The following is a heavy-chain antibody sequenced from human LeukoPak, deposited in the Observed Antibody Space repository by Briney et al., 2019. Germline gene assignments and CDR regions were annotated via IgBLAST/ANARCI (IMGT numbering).Heavy chain of an antibody. J-gene: IGHJ4*02. CDR1: GFTFSSYW. CDR2: INTDGSTT. Sequence: PGGSLRLSCAASGFTFSSYWMHWVRQAPGKGLVWVSRINTDGSTTTYVDSVKGRFTISRDNAKNTLYLQMNSLRAEDTAVHYCARRPVPAATNFFFDYWGQGTLVTVSS. V-gene: IGHV3-74*01. D-gene: IGHD2-2*01. CDR3: ARRPVPAATNFFFDY.